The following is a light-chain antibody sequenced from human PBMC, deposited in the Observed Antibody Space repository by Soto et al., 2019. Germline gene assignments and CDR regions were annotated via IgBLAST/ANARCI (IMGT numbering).Light chain of an antibody. V-gene: IGKV1-39*01. CDR1: QSISNH. J-gene: IGKJ1*01. CDR3: QQSYISPPT. CDR2: AAS. Sequence: DIQMTQSPSSLSASVEDRVIITCRASQSISNHLNWYQQKPGKAPKLLIFAASSLQSGVPSRFSGSRSGPDFTLTISSLQPEDFGTYYCQQSYISPPTVGQGTKVDIK.